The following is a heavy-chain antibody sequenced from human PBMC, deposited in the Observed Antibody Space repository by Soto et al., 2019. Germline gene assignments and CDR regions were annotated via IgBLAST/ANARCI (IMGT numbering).Heavy chain of an antibody. CDR1: GGSISSYY. J-gene: IGHJ6*02. D-gene: IGHD3-9*01. CDR2: IYYSGST. V-gene: IGHV4-59*01. CDR3: ARAPVYYDILTGYRYYYSGMDV. Sequence: GGASEPLSLTCTVSGGSISSYYWSWIRQSPGKGLEWIGYIYYSGSTNYNPSLKSRVTISVDTSKNQFSLKLSSVTAADTAVYYCARAPVYYDILTGYRYYYSGMDVWGQGTTVTGSS.